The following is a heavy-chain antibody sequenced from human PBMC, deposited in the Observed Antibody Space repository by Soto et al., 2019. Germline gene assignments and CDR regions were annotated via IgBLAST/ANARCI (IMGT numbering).Heavy chain of an antibody. CDR1: GGTFSSYT. Sequence: ASVKVSCKASGGTFSSYTIGWVRQAPGQGLEWMGRIIPILGIANYAQKFQGRVTITADKSTSTAYMELSSLRSEDTAVYYCARDQCPRQWLTPDAFDIWGQGTMVTVSS. CDR3: ARDQCPRQWLTPDAFDI. CDR2: IIPILGIA. V-gene: IGHV1-69*04. D-gene: IGHD6-19*01. J-gene: IGHJ3*02.